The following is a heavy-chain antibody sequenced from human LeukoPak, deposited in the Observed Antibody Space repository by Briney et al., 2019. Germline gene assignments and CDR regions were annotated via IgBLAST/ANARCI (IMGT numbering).Heavy chain of an antibody. Sequence: GGSLRLSCAASGFTFSSYGMSWVRQAPGKGLEWVLAISGSGGSTYYADSVKGRFTISRDNSKNTLYLEVISLTAEDTAVYYCAKDDAWLRFGEWSQGTLVTVSS. V-gene: IGHV3-23*01. J-gene: IGHJ4*02. D-gene: IGHD3-10*01. CDR1: GFTFSSYG. CDR3: AKDDAWLRFGE. CDR2: ISGSGGST.